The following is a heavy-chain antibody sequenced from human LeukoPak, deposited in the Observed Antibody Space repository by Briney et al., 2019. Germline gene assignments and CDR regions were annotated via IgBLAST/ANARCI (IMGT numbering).Heavy chain of an antibody. CDR2: FDPVSGET. D-gene: IGHD3-10*01. CDR1: GCILTELS. J-gene: IGHJ4*02. CDR3: ATAGSFLAPFDY. Sequence: GASVKVSCKVSGCILTELSMHWVRQAPGKGLEWMGGFDPVSGETIYAQKFQGRVTVNEETSTEAAYMEMSSLRSADTPVYYRATAGSFLAPFDYWGQGTLVTVSS. V-gene: IGHV1-24*01.